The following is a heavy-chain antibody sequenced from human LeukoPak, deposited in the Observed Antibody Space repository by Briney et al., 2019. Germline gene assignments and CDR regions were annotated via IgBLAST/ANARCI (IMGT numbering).Heavy chain of an antibody. CDR3: AKDNYDILTGYYMREIYYYMDV. J-gene: IGHJ6*03. D-gene: IGHD3-9*01. CDR1: GFTFSSYA. Sequence: GGSLGLSCAASGFTFSSYAMSWVRQAPGKGLEWVSAISGSGGSTYYADSVKGRFTISRDNSKHTLYLQMNSLRAEDTAVYYCAKDNYDILTGYYMREIYYYMDVWGKGTTVTVSS. CDR2: ISGSGGST. V-gene: IGHV3-23*01.